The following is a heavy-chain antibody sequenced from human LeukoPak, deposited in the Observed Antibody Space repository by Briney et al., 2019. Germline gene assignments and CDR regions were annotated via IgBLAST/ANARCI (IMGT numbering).Heavy chain of an antibody. J-gene: IGHJ6*03. CDR2: INPHSGNT. D-gene: IGHD5-18*01. CDR1: GYTFTSYD. Sequence: GASVKVSCKASGYTFTSYDINWVRQATGQGLEWMGWINPHSGNTGYAQKFQGRVTMTRNTSISTAYMELTSLRSEDTAVYYCSRGGYSYEYYYYYYYMDVWGKGTTVTVSS. CDR3: SRGGYSYEYYYYYYYMDV. V-gene: IGHV1-8*01.